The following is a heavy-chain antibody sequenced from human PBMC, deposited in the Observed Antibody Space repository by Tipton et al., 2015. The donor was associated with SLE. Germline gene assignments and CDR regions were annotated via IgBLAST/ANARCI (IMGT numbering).Heavy chain of an antibody. D-gene: IGHD3-22*01. CDR3: ARDGPDTSGYYLDY. J-gene: IGHJ4*02. CDR2: IYNTGNT. Sequence: TLSLTCTVSGASVGHSSYYWGWIRQLPGKGLEWIGYIYNTGNTYYNPSLKSRVTMSVGTSKNQFSLRVTSVTAADTAVYYCARDGPDTSGYYLDYWGQGILVTVSS. V-gene: IGHV4-31*03. CDR1: GASVGHSSYY.